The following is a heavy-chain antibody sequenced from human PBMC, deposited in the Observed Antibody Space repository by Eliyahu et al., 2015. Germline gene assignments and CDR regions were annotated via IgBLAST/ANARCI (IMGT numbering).Heavy chain of an antibody. CDR3: AKDTTPHPFFDY. J-gene: IGHJ4*02. V-gene: IGHV3-23*01. CDR1: GFTFSSYA. Sequence: EVQLLESGGGLVQPGGSLRXSCAXSGFTFSSYAMSWVRQAPGKGLEWVSAISGSGGSTYYADSVKGRFTISRDNSKNTLYLQMNSLRAEDTSVYYCAKDTTPHPFFDYWGQGTLVTVSS. CDR2: ISGSGGST. D-gene: IGHD1-1*01.